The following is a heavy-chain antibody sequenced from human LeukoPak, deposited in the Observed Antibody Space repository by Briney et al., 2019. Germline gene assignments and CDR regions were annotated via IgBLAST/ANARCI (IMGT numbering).Heavy chain of an antibody. CDR3: VKDEGGSGSYPDY. D-gene: IGHD3-10*01. CDR1: GFTFSSYS. V-gene: IGHV3-64D*06. J-gene: IGHJ4*02. CDR2: ISSNGGST. Sequence: GGSLRLSCAASGFTFSSYSMNWVRQAPGKGLEYVSAISSNGGSTYYADSVKGRFTISRDNSKNTLYLQMSSLRAEDTAVYYCVKDEGGSGSYPDYWGQGTLVTVSS.